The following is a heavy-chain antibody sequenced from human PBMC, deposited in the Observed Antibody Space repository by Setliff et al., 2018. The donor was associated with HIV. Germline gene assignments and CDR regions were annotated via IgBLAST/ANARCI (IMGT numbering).Heavy chain of an antibody. Sequence: PGGSLRLSCTTSGFTFGVYAMTWVRQAPGKGLEWVGFIRHKAYGGTAEYDASVKGRFTISRDDSKSITYLQMNGLRTEDTAIYYCTRESGGKIDYWGQGTLVTVSS. CDR1: GFTFGVYA. D-gene: IGHD2-15*01. CDR3: TRESGGKIDY. CDR2: IRHKAYGGTA. V-gene: IGHV3-49*04. J-gene: IGHJ4*02.